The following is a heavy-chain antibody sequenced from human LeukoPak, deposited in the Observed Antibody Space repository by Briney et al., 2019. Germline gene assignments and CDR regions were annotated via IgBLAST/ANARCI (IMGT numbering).Heavy chain of an antibody. Sequence: PGGSLRLSCAVSGITLSNYGMSWIRQPPGKGLEWIGEINHSGSTNYNPSLKSRVTISVDTSKNQFSLKLSSVTAADTAVYYCARDLRSGAARPSWFDPWGQGTLVTVSS. CDR3: ARDLRSGAARPSWFDP. CDR1: GITLSNYG. V-gene: IGHV4-34*01. J-gene: IGHJ5*02. CDR2: INHSGST. D-gene: IGHD6-6*01.